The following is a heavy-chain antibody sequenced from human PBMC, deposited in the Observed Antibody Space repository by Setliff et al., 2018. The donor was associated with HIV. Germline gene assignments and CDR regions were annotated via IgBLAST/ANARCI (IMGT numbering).Heavy chain of an antibody. CDR2: THHSGST. D-gene: IGHD3-3*01. CDR1: ASSISSDYC. Sequence: LTCAVSASSISSDYCWGWIRQPPGKGLEWIGSTHHSGSTYYNPSLNSRVTISVNTSKNQFSLKLSSVIAADTAVYYCARIFGDQGYYYGMDVWGQGTTVTVSS. V-gene: IGHV4-38-2*01. J-gene: IGHJ6*02. CDR3: ARIFGDQGYYYGMDV.